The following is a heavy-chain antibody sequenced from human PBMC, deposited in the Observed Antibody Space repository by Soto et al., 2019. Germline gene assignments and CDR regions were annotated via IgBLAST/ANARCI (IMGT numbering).Heavy chain of an antibody. D-gene: IGHD6-13*01. J-gene: IGHJ4*02. CDR1: GYTFTSYY. Sequence: QVQLVQSGAEVKKPGASVKVSCKASGYTFTSYYMHWVRQAPGQGLEWMGIINPSGGSTSYAQKCQGRVTMTRDTSTSTVYMELSSLRSEDTAVYYCAREGTAAAGKKHWGQGTLVTVSS. CDR3: AREGTAAAGKKH. V-gene: IGHV1-46*03. CDR2: INPSGGST.